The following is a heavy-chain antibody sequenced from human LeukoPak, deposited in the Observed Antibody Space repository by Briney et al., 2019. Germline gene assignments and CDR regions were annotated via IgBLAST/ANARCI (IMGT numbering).Heavy chain of an antibody. Sequence: ASVKVSCKASGYTFTGYYMHWVRQAPGQGLEWMGRINPNSGGTNYAQKFQGRVTMTRDTSIGTANMELSRLRSDETAVYYCARARRTICGVLIIPFYYWGQGTLVTVSP. CDR1: GYTFTGYY. V-gene: IGHV1-2*06. D-gene: IGHD3-3*01. CDR2: INPNSGGT. CDR3: ARARRTICGVLIIPFYY. J-gene: IGHJ4*02.